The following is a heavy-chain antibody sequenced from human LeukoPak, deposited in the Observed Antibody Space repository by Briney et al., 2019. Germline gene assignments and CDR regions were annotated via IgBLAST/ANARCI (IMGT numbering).Heavy chain of an antibody. J-gene: IGHJ4*02. CDR3: ARAGIVVVPAAMPQY. CDR1: GGSLSGYY. V-gene: IGHV4-34*01. CDR2: INHSGST. Sequence: SETLSLTCAVYGGSLSGYYWSWIRPPPGKGREWIGEINHSGSTNYNPSLKSRVAMSVDTSKDQFSLKLSSVTAADTTVYYCARAGIVVVPAAMPQYWGQGTLVTVSS. D-gene: IGHD2-2*01.